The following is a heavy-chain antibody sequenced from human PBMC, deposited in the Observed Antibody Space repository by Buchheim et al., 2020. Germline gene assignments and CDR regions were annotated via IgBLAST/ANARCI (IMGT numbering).Heavy chain of an antibody. D-gene: IGHD3-22*01. CDR1: GGSVSSGDYY. J-gene: IGHJ4*02. V-gene: IGHV4-30-4*01. CDR3: ARGDYDSSGYYYGG. CDR2: IYDSVST. Sequence: QVQLQESGPGLVKPSQTLSLTCTVSGGSVSSGDYYWSWIRQPPGKGLEWIGHIYDSVSTYYNPSLQSRRTISVDTSKNQFSLKLTSVTAADTAVYYCARGDYDSSGYYYGGWGQGTL.